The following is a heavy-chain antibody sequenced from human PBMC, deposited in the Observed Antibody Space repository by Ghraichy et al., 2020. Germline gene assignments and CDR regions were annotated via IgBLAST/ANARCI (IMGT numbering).Heavy chain of an antibody. CDR1: GGSISSSY. V-gene: IGHV4-59*01. CDR3: ASGTGGANSRYYFDY. Sequence: PETPSLTCTVSGGSISSSYWSWIRQPPGKGLEWIGYIYYSGSTNYNPSLNSRVTISVDTSKTQFSLQLSSVTPADTAVYYCASGTGGANSRYYFDYWGQGTLVTVSS. J-gene: IGHJ4*02. D-gene: IGHD4/OR15-4a*01. CDR2: IYYSGST.